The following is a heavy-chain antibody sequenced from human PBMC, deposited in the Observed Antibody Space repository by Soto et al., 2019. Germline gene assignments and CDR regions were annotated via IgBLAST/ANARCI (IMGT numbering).Heavy chain of an antibody. CDR1: GFTFSSYA. CDR3: AKDPAGYSSGWHQYYFDY. CDR2: ISGSGGST. J-gene: IGHJ4*02. V-gene: IGHV3-23*01. D-gene: IGHD6-19*01. Sequence: GGSLRLSCAASGFTFSSYAMSWVRQAPGKGLEWVSAISGSGGSTYYADSVKGRFTISRDNSKNTLYLQMNSLRAEDTAVYYCAKDPAGYSSGWHQYYFDYWGQGTLVTVSS.